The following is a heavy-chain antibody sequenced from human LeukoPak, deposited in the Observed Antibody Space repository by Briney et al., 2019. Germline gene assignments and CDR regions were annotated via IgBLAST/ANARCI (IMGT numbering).Heavy chain of an antibody. CDR1: GGSISSYY. CDR3: ARRDLLRTQPWFDP. V-gene: IGHV4-59*08. Sequence: TATLSLTCTVSGGSISSYYWSWIRQPPGKGLEWIGYYYDNGSTNSNPSLKSRVTISVDTFKNQLSLKLSSVTAADTAVYYCARRDLLRTQPWFDPWGQGTLAT. J-gene: IGHJ5*02. CDR2: YYDNGST. D-gene: IGHD3-16*01.